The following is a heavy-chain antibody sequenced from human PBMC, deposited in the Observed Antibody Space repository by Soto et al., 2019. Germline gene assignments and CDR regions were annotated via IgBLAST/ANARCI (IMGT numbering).Heavy chain of an antibody. D-gene: IGHD3-22*01. CDR2: IYYSGST. CDR1: GGSISSYY. Sequence: SETLSLTCTVSGGSISSYYWSWIRQPPGKGLEWIGYIYYSGSTNYNPSLKSRVTISVDTSKNQFSLKLSSVTAADTAVYYCARTYYYDSSGYYLDYWGQGTMVTVSS. J-gene: IGHJ4*02. CDR3: ARTYYYDSSGYYLDY. V-gene: IGHV4-59*01.